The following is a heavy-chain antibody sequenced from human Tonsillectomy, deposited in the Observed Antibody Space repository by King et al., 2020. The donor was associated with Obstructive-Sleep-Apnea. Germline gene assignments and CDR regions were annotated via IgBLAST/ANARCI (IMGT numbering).Heavy chain of an antibody. CDR3: AKYPRDILTGYLGYFDY. V-gene: IGHV3-23*04. Sequence: VQLVESGGGLVQPGGSLRLSCAASGFTFSSYAMSWVRQAPGKGLEWVSAISGSGGSTYYADSVKGRFTISRDNSKNTLYLQMNSLRAEDTAVYYCAKYPRDILTGYLGYFDYWGQGTLVTVSS. D-gene: IGHD3-9*01. J-gene: IGHJ4*02. CDR1: GFTFSSYA. CDR2: ISGSGGST.